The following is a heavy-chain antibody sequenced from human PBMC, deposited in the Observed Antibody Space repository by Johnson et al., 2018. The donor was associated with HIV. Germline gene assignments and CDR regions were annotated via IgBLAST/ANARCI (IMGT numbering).Heavy chain of an antibody. CDR2: ISSSGSII. V-gene: IGHV3-11*04. D-gene: IGHD4-17*01. Sequence: QVLLLESGGGVVQPGRSLRLSCAASGFTFSDYYMSWIRQAPGKGLEWVSYISSSGSIIYYADSVKGRFTISRDNAKNSLFLQMNSLRAGDTAVYYCARSGRGTLTTVPDAFDIWGQGTMVTVSS. CDR1: GFTFSDYY. J-gene: IGHJ3*02. CDR3: ARSGRGTLTTVPDAFDI.